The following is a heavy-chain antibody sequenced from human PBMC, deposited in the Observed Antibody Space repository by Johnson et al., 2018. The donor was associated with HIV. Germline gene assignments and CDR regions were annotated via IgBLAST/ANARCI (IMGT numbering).Heavy chain of an antibody. V-gene: IGHV3-7*05. CDR1: GFTFSDYY. CDR3: ARSIMGAGPFDI. J-gene: IGHJ3*02. CDR2: IKQDGSEK. Sequence: VQLVESGGGLVKPGGSLRLSCAASGFTFSDYYMSWVRQAPGKGLEWVANIKQDGSEKNDVDSVKGRFIISRDNAKDSLYLQMNSLRAEDTAVYYCARSIMGAGPFDIWGQGTMVSVSS.